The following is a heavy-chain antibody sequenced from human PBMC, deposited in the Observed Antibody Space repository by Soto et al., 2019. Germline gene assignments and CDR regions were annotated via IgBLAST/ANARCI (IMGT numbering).Heavy chain of an antibody. V-gene: IGHV4-34*01. J-gene: IGHJ6*03. D-gene: IGHD2-15*01. CDR3: ARGRHPRAGSHYYYLDF. CDR2: INHSGST. Sequence: SETLSLTCAVYGGSFSGYYWSWIRQPPGKGLEWIGEINHSGSTNYNPSLKSRVTISVDTSKNQFSLKLSSVTAADTAVYYCARGRHPRAGSHYYYLDFWGKGTTVTVSS. CDR1: GGSFSGYY.